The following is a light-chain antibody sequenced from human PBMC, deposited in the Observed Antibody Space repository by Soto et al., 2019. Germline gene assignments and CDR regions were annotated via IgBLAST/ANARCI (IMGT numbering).Light chain of an antibody. V-gene: IGKV3-20*01. J-gene: IGKJ1*01. CDR3: QQYIDSPRT. CDR2: GVS. CDR1: ETVNRNY. Sequence: EIVLTQSPGTLALCLGEGATLSCRANETVNRNYLAWYHQKPGQPPRLLIYGVSSRATGVPDRFSGGGYGTEFTLTIVRLEPDDFGTYYCQQYIDSPRTFGQGTRVEVK.